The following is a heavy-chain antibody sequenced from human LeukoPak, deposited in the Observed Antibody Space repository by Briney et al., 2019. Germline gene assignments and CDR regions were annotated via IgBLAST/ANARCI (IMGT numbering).Heavy chain of an antibody. J-gene: IGHJ4*02. CDR3: ARGPSGYHIT. D-gene: IGHD5-12*01. CDR2: IYSGGSR. V-gene: IGHV3-66*01. Sequence: GGSLRLYCAASGFTFSSYAMSWVRQAPGKGLEWVSLIYSGGSRYYSDSVKGGFTISSRYSKNTLYLQMNSLRAEDTAVYYCARGPSGYHITGGQGTLVTVSS. CDR1: GFTFSSYA.